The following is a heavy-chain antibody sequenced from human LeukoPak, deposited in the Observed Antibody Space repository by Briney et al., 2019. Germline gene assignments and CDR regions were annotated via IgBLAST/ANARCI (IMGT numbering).Heavy chain of an antibody. J-gene: IGHJ4*02. Sequence: PSETLSLTCTVSGGSISSYYWSWIRQPPGKGLEWIGYIYYSGSTNYNPSLKSRVTISVDTSKNQFSLKLSSMTAADTAVYYCARAELYGDYDYWGQGTLVTVSS. D-gene: IGHD4-17*01. V-gene: IGHV4-59*01. CDR1: GGSISSYY. CDR3: ARAELYGDYDY. CDR2: IYYSGST.